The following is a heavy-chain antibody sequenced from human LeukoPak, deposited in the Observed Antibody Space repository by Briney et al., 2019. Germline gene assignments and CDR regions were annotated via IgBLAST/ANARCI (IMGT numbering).Heavy chain of an antibody. CDR3: ARDLKRGYSSGRYSWGTGSSNDY. D-gene: IGHD6-19*01. J-gene: IGHJ4*02. CDR1: GYIFTGYG. Sequence: ASVKVSCKASGYIFTGYGISWVRQAPGQGLEWMGWISAYNGNTNYAQKLQGRVTMTTDTSTSTVYMELRSLRSDDTAVYYCARDLKRGYSSGRYSWGTGSSNDYWGQGTLVTVSS. V-gene: IGHV1-18*01. CDR2: ISAYNGNT.